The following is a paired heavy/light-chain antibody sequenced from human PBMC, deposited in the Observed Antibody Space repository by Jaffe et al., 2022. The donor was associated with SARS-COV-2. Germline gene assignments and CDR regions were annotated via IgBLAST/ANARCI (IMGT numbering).Light chain of an antibody. Sequence: EIMLTQSPATLSLSPGERATLSCRASQSVDSYLAWYQQKPGQAPRLLIYDASNRATGIPARFSGSGSGTDFTLTISRLEPEDFAVYYCQQRGTWPITFGLGTRLEIK. J-gene: IGKJ5*01. CDR2: DAS. CDR1: QSVDSY. V-gene: IGKV3-11*01. CDR3: QQRGTWPIT.
Heavy chain of an antibody. V-gene: IGHV4-31*03. J-gene: IGHJ5*02. CDR1: GGPFSSRRYY. CDR3: ARLGVGDDTGDVRHWFDP. CDR2: IHYTGSA. Sequence: QVHLQESGPGLVKPSQTLSLTCTVSGGPFSSRRYYWSWIRQHPGKDLEWIGYIHYTGSAYYNPSLESRVTLSVDTSQNQFSLRLASVTAADTAVYYCARLGVGDDTGDVRHWFDPWGQGSRVTVSS. D-gene: IGHD3-10*01.